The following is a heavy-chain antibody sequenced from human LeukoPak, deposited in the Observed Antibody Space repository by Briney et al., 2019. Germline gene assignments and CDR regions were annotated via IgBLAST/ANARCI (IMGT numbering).Heavy chain of an antibody. CDR1: GFTFSSNN. V-gene: IGHV3-66*01. CDR2: IYSGDTT. Sequence: GGSLRLSCAASGFTFSSNNMNWVRQAPGKGLEWVSGIYSGDTTYYADSVQGRFIISRDNAKNTLYLQMNVLTVEDTAGYYCAREDRYTSGSFDYWGQGTLVTVSS. CDR3: AREDRYTSGSFDY. D-gene: IGHD6-19*01. J-gene: IGHJ4*02.